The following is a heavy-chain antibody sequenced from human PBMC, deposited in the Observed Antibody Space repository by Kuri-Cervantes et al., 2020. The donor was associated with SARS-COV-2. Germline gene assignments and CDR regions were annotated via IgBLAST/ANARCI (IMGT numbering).Heavy chain of an antibody. D-gene: IGHD3-22*01. J-gene: IGHJ4*02. CDR2: IDGYSPYI. CDR1: GFPFSDYR. V-gene: IGHV3-21*01. Sequence: GGSLRLSCAASGFPFSDYRMNWIRQSPGKGLEWVSCIDGYSPYIHYADSVKGRFTISRDNAKSSVFLQMNSLRAEDTAVYYCTTSMIASAAHYFDYWGQGILVTVSS. CDR3: TTSMIASAAHYFDY.